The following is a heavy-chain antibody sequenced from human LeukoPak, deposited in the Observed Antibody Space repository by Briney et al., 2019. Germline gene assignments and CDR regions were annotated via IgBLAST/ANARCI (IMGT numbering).Heavy chain of an antibody. Sequence: ASVKVSCKASGYTFTSYGISWVRQAPGQGLEWMEWISAYNGNTNYAQKLQGRVTMTTDTSTSTAYMELRSLRSDDTAVYYCARIWGTTVTTIRDCDYWGQGTLVTVSS. J-gene: IGHJ4*02. CDR2: ISAYNGNT. CDR1: GYTFTSYG. D-gene: IGHD4-17*01. CDR3: ARIWGTTVTTIRDCDY. V-gene: IGHV1-18*01.